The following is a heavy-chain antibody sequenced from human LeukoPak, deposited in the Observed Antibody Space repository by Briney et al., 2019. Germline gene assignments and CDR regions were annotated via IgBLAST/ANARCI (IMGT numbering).Heavy chain of an antibody. D-gene: IGHD2-15*01. CDR1: KFIFSNYA. Sequence: GVSLRLSCAASKFIFSNYAMHWVRQAPGKGLEWVAVISYDGSDEYYADSVKGRFTISRDNSKNTLSLQMNSLRSEDTAVYYCAKSGYCFGGSCGYFDYWGQGTLVTVSS. V-gene: IGHV3-30*04. CDR3: AKSGYCFGGSCGYFDY. CDR2: ISYDGSDE. J-gene: IGHJ4*02.